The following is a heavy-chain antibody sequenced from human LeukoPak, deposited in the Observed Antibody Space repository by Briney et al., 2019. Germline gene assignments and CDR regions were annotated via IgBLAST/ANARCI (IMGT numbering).Heavy chain of an antibody. Sequence: PSETLSLTCTVSGGSISSGDYYWSWIRQPPGKGLEWIGYIYYSGSTYYNPSLKSRVTISVDTSKNQFSLKLSSVTAADTAVYYCASGSYYLDYFDYWGQGTLVTVSS. V-gene: IGHV4-30-4*01. CDR1: GGSISSGDYY. D-gene: IGHD1-26*01. J-gene: IGHJ4*02. CDR3: ASGSYYLDYFDY. CDR2: IYYSGST.